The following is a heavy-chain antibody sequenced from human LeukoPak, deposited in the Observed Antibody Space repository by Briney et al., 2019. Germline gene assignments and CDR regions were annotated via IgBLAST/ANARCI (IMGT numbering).Heavy chain of an antibody. CDR1: GFTFSSYW. V-gene: IGHV3-74*01. CDR2: INSDGSST. Sequence: PGGSLRLSCAASGFTFSSYWMHWVRHAPGKGLVWVSRINSDGSSTSYADSVKGRFTISRDNAKNTLYLQMNSLRAEDTAVYYCARDPGIASAGKDVTDYWGQGTLVTVSS. CDR3: ARDPGIASAGKDVTDY. J-gene: IGHJ4*02. D-gene: IGHD6-13*01.